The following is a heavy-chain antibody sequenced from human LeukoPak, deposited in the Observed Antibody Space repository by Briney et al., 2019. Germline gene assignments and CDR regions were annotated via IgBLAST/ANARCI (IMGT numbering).Heavy chain of an antibody. V-gene: IGHV3-74*01. CDR3: ARVAGYCSCSSCQNFYHSYYMDV. CDR2: INSDGTIT. J-gene: IGHJ6*03. D-gene: IGHD2-2*01. CDR1: GFTFSSYW. Sequence: QPGGSLRLSCVASGFTFSSYWTHWVRQVPGKGLVWVSNINSDGTITGYADTVKGRFTISRDIAKNTLYLQMNSLRVEDTAVYFCARVAGYCSCSSCQNFYHSYYMDVWGKGTMVTVSS.